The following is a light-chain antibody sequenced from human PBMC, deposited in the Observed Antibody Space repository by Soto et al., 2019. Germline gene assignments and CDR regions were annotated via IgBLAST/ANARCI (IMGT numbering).Light chain of an antibody. V-gene: IGKV1-5*03. CDR1: QTISSW. CDR2: KAS. CDR3: QQYNSYWT. J-gene: IGKJ1*01. Sequence: DIQMTQSPSTLSGSVGDRVTITCRASQTISSWLARYQQKPGKAPKLLIYKASTLKSGVPSRFSGSGSGTEFTLTINSLQPDDFATYYCQQYNSYWTFGQGTKVDIK.